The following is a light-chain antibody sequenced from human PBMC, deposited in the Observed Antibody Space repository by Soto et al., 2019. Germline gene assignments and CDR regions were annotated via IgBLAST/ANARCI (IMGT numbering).Light chain of an antibody. CDR2: GAS. J-gene: IGKJ4*01. V-gene: IGKV3D-20*02. CDR3: QHRYNWPLT. Sequence: EVVLTQSPGTLSLSPGERATLSCRASQSIGSSYLAWYQQKPGQAPRLLIYGASSRATGIPDRFSGSGSGTDFTLTINSLEPEDFAIYYCQHRYNWPLTFGAGTKVDIK. CDR1: QSIGSSY.